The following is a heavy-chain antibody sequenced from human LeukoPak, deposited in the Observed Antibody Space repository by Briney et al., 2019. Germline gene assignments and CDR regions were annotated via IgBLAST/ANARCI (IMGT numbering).Heavy chain of an antibody. CDR2: IYYSGST. CDR3: ARLPYSSGWYVY. CDR1: GGSISSSSYY. V-gene: IGHV4-39*07. D-gene: IGHD6-19*01. Sequence: SETLSLTCTVSGGSISSSSYYWGWIRQPPGKGLEWIGSIYYSGSTHYNPSLKSRVTISVDTSKNQFSLKLSSVTAADTAVYYCARLPYSSGWYVYWGQGALVAVSS. J-gene: IGHJ4*02.